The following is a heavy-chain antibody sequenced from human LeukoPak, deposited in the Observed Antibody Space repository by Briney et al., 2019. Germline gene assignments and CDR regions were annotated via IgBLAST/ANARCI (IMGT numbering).Heavy chain of an antibody. CDR2: ISGSGGST. V-gene: IGHV3-23*01. Sequence: GGSLRLSCAASGFTFSDYAMNWVRQAPGKGLEWVSTISGSGGSTYYADSVKGRFTISRDNAKNSLYLQMNSLRAEDTAVYYCARDGNLEQWLAYFDYWGQGTLVTVSS. CDR3: ARDGNLEQWLAYFDY. J-gene: IGHJ4*02. CDR1: GFTFSDYA. D-gene: IGHD6-19*01.